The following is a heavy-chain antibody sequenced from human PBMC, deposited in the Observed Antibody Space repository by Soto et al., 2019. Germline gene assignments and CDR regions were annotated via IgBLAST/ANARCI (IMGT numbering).Heavy chain of an antibody. V-gene: IGHV3-21*01. CDR3: ARVAY. J-gene: IGHJ4*02. Sequence: XGFLRLAIEACGFTVSRVSMNWVRQVPGKGLEWVASISSGSSDTWYADSVKGRFIISRDNAQNSLFLQMNTLIPEDTDMYYCARVAYWGPRTQVTVSS. CDR2: ISSGSSDT. CDR1: GFTVSRVS.